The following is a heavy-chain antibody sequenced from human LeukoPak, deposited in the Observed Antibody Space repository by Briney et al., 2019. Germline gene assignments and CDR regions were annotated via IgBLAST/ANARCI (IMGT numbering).Heavy chain of an antibody. D-gene: IGHD6-13*01. CDR1: GYTFTSYG. J-gene: IGHJ5*02. CDR2: ISAYNGNT. CDR3: ARVLAADDGLYNWFDP. V-gene: IGHV1-18*01. Sequence: ASVKVSCKASGYTFTSYGISWVRQAPGQGLEWMGWISAYNGNTNYAQKLQGRVTMTRNTSISTAYMELSSLRSEDTAVYYCARVLAADDGLYNWFDPWGQGTLVTVSS.